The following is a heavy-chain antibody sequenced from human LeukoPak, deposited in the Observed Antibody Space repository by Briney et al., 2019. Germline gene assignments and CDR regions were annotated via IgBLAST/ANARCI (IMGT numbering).Heavy chain of an antibody. J-gene: IGHJ4*02. CDR3: ARGALGRGSGSYYRRGSDY. D-gene: IGHD3-10*01. CDR1: GGSFSGYY. Sequence: SETLSLTCSVYGGSFSGYYWSWIRQPPGKGLEWIGEINHSGSTNYNPSLKSRVIISVDTSKNQFSLKLSSVTAADTAVYYCARGALGRGSGSYYRRGSDYWGQGTLVTVSS. V-gene: IGHV4-34*01. CDR2: INHSGST.